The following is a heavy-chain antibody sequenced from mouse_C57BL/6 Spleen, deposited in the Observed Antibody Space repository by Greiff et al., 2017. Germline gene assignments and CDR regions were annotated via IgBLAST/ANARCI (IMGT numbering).Heavy chain of an antibody. D-gene: IGHD2-2*01. CDR3: ARERSGASTMVTTKGVYAMDY. J-gene: IGHJ4*01. V-gene: IGHV8-12*01. CDR2: IYWDDDK. CDR1: GFSLSTSGMG. Sequence: QVTLKESGPGILQSSQTLSLTCSFSGFSLSTSGMGVSWIRQPSGKGLEWLAHIYWDDDKRYNPSLKSRLTISKDTSRNQVFLKITSVDTADTATYYCARERSGASTMVTTKGVYAMDYWGQGTSVTVSS.